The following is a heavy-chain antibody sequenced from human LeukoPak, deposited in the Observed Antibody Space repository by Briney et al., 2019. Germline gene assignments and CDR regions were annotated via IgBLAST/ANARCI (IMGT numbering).Heavy chain of an antibody. CDR1: GFTLTNYD. CDR3: AREVSSGWSYYYYYGMDV. J-gene: IGHJ6*02. V-gene: IGHV1-46*01. D-gene: IGHD6-19*01. CDR2: INPSGGST. Sequence: ASVKVSCKASGFTLTNYDVNWVRQAPGQGLEWMGIINPSGGSTSYAQKFQGRVTMTRDTSTSTVYMELSSLRSEDTAVYYCAREVSSGWSYYYYYGMDVWGQGTTVTVSS.